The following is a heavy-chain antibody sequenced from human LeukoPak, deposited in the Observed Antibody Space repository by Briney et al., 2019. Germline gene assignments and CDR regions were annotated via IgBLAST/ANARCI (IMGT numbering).Heavy chain of an antibody. CDR2: IYYSGST. J-gene: IGHJ4*02. CDR3: ARDHYDILTGYYSFDY. CDR1: GGSFSGYY. D-gene: IGHD3-9*01. Sequence: SETLSLTCAVYGGSFSGYYWSWIRQPPGKGLEWIGSIYYSGSTYYNPSLKSRVTISVDTSKNQFSLKLSSVTAADTAVYYCARDHYDILTGYYSFDYWGQGTLVTVSS. V-gene: IGHV4-34*01.